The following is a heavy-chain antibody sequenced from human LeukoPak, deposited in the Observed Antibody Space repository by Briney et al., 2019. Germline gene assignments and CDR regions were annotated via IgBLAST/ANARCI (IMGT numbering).Heavy chain of an antibody. D-gene: IGHD1-14*01. CDR1: GFTFSSYG. J-gene: IGHJ4*02. CDR2: IRYDGSNK. CDR3: ARVRMIRGPALGQVGGIY. Sequence: PGGSLRLSCAASGFTFSSYGMHWVRQAPGKGLEWVAFIRYDGSNKYYADSVKGRLTISRDNSKNTLYLQMNSLRAEDTAVYFCARVRMIRGPALGQVGGIYWGQGTLVTVSS. V-gene: IGHV3-30*02.